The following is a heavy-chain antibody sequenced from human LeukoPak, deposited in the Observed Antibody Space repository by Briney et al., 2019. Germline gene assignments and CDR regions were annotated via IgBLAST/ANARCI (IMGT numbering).Heavy chain of an antibody. D-gene: IGHD3-10*01. CDR2: ISSSGST. CDR3: ARVRYGSGPLTGTFDI. CDR1: GGSISSYY. Sequence: SETLSLTCTVSGGSISSYYWSWIRQPPGKGLEWIGHISSSGSTYYNPSLRSRVTISVDTSKNQFSLKLSSVTAADTAIYFCARVRYGSGPLTGTFDIWGQGTMVTVSS. J-gene: IGHJ3*02. V-gene: IGHV4-59*01.